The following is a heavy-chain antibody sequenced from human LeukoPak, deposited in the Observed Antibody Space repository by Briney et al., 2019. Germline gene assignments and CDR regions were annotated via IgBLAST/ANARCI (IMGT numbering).Heavy chain of an antibody. J-gene: IGHJ4*02. D-gene: IGHD3-22*01. Sequence: GGSLRLSCAASGFTFSNAWMNWVRQAPGKGLEWVGRIESKTDGGITDYAAPVKGRFTISRDDSKDTLYLQMNSLKTEDTAVYSCTTGNYYDGSGYIDYWGQGTLVTVSS. V-gene: IGHV3-15*07. CDR3: TTGNYYDGSGYIDY. CDR1: GFTFSNAW. CDR2: IESKTDGGIT.